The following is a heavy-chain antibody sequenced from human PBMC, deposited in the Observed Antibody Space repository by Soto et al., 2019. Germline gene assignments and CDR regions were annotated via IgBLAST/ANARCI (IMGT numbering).Heavy chain of an antibody. V-gene: IGHV4-39*01. CDR3: AGGDYYHSSGYYFYYYTMDV. CDR1: GGSISSSSYY. CDR2: VYYGGST. J-gene: IGHJ6*02. D-gene: IGHD3-22*01. Sequence: ETLSLTCTVSGGSISSSSYYWGWSRQPAGKGLEWIGNVYYGGSTYYNPSLKSRVTISVETSKSQFSLKLSSVTAADTAVYYCAGGDYYHSSGYYFYYYTMDVWGQGTTVTVSS.